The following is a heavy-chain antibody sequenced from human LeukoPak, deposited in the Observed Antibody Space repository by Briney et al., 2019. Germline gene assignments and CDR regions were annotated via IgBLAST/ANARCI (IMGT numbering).Heavy chain of an antibody. CDR2: IYYSGST. CDR3: ARHPIPTTVVSV. CDR1: GGSISSSSYY. V-gene: IGHV4-39*01. J-gene: IGHJ4*02. Sequence: PSETLSLTCTVSGGSISSSSYYWGWIRQPSGKGLEWIGSIYYSGSTYYNPSLKSRVTISVDTSKNQFSLKLSSVTAADTAVYYCARHPIPTTVVSVWGQGTLVTVSS. D-gene: IGHD4-23*01.